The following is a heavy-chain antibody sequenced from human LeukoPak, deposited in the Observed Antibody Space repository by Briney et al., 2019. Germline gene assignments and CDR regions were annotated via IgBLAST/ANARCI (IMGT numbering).Heavy chain of an antibody. D-gene: IGHD6-6*01. CDR2: VDPEDGET. V-gene: IGHV1-69-2*01. J-gene: IGHJ4*02. CDR3: ATLGSSEEFDY. Sequence: ASVKISCKASGYTFTDHYMHWVQQAPGKGLEWMGRVDPEDGETIYAEKFQGRVTITADTSTDTAYMELSSLRSEDTAVYYCATLGSSEEFDYWGQGTLVTVSS. CDR1: GYTFTDHY.